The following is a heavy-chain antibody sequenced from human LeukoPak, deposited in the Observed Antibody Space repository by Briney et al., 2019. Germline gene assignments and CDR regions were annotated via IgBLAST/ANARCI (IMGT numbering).Heavy chain of an antibody. V-gene: IGHV3-15*01. J-gene: IGHJ4*02. Sequence: GGSLRLSCAASGFTFSNAWMSWVRQAPGKGLEWVGRIKSKTDGGTTDYAAPVKGRFTISRDNSKNTLYLQMNSLRAEDTAVYYCAREGSSRFGELYDYWGQGTLVTVSS. CDR3: AREGSSRFGELYDY. CDR2: IKSKTDGGTT. D-gene: IGHD3-10*01. CDR1: GFTFSNAW.